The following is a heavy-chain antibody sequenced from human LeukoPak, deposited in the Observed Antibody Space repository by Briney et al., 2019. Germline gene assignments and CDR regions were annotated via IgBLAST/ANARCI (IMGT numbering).Heavy chain of an antibody. Sequence: SETLSLTCAVYGGSFSGYYWSWIRQPPGKGLEWIGETNHSGSTNYNPSLKSRVTISVDTSKNQFSLKLSSVTAADTAVYYCARYCSGGSCYPPRGMDLWGQGTTVTVSS. J-gene: IGHJ6*02. V-gene: IGHV4-34*01. D-gene: IGHD2-15*01. CDR3: ARYCSGGSCYPPRGMDL. CDR1: GGSFSGYY. CDR2: TNHSGST.